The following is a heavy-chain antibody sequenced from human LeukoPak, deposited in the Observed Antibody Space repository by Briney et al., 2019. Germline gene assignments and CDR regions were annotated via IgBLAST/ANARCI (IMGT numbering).Heavy chain of an antibody. CDR3: ARVTSVTTYWFDP. Sequence: SVKVSCKASGGTFSSYAISWVRQAPGQGLEWMGGIIPIFGTANYAQKFQGRVTITADKSTSTAYMELSSLRSEDTAVYYCARVTSVTTYWFDPWGQGTLVTVSS. CDR2: IIPIFGTA. J-gene: IGHJ5*02. D-gene: IGHD4-17*01. V-gene: IGHV1-69*06. CDR1: GGTFSSYA.